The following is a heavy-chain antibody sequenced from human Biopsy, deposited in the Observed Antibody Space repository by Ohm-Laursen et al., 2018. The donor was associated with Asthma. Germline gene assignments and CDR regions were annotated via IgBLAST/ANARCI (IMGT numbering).Heavy chain of an antibody. CDR3: ARDGVVPDAMYYHYYYGLDV. D-gene: IGHD2-2*01. CDR2: ISKDASTQ. Sequence: RSLRLSCTASGFSFSNFAIHWVRQAPGKGLEWVGVISKDASTQDYADSVKGRFTISRDNAKNTLYLQMNSLRVEDTAVYYCARDGVVPDAMYYHYYYGLDVWGQGTTVTVSS. V-gene: IGHV3-30*07. J-gene: IGHJ6*02. CDR1: GFSFSNFA.